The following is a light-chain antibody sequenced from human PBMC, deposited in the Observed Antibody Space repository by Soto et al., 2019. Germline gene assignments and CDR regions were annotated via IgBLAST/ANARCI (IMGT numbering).Light chain of an antibody. V-gene: IGLV1-44*01. CDR1: SSNIGSNS. J-gene: IGLJ2*01. CDR2: SSN. CDR3: AAWDDRVNSVV. Sequence: QSVLTQPPAASGTPGQRVTISCSGSSSNIGSNSVNWYQQLPGTAPKLRMYSSNQRPSGVPDRFSGSKSGTSASLAISGVQSEDEADYYCAAWDDRVNSVVFGGGTKLTVL.